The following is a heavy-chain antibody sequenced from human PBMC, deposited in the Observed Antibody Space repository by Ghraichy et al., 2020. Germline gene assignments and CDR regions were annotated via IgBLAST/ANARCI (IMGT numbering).Heavy chain of an antibody. CDR1: DFTFKNYD. Sequence: GGSLRLSCAASDFTFKNYDMSWVRQAPGKGPEWVAKIKEDGSQEFYVDSVRGRFTISRDNAKKMLFLQMINLRADDSGVYYCARESDFWTGYSHGVDCYLYFMDLWGTGTRVSVS. D-gene: IGHD3/OR15-3a*01. CDR2: IKEDGSQE. V-gene: IGHV3-7*01. J-gene: IGHJ6*03. CDR3: ARESDFWTGYSHGVDCYLYFMDL.